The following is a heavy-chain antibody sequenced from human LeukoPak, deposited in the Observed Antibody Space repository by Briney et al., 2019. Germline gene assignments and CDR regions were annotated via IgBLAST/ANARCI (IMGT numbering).Heavy chain of an antibody. CDR1: GFTFTSSA. D-gene: IGHD3-3*01. Sequence: SVKVSCKASGFTFTSSAMQWVRQARGQRLEWIGRIVVGSGNTNYAQKFQERVTITRDMSTSTAYMELSGLRSEDTAVYYCAADSVYDFWSGYSPRYGMDVWGQGTTVTVSS. V-gene: IGHV1-58*02. CDR2: IVVGSGNT. J-gene: IGHJ6*02. CDR3: AADSVYDFWSGYSPRYGMDV.